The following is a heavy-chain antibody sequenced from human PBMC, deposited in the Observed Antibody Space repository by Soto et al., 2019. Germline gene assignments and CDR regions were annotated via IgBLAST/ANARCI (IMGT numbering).Heavy chain of an antibody. CDR1: GFTFSTFG. CDR3: VKEDNYDSSGYSSGDH. V-gene: IGHV3-30*18. CDR2: ISYDGRNK. D-gene: IGHD3-22*01. Sequence: ESGGGVVQPGRSLRLSCAASGFTFSTFGMHWVRQAPGKGLEWVAVISYDGRNKYYVDSVKGRFTISRDNSKNTLYLQMNSLRAEDTAVYYCVKEDNYDSSGYSSGDHWGQGTLVTVSS. J-gene: IGHJ4*02.